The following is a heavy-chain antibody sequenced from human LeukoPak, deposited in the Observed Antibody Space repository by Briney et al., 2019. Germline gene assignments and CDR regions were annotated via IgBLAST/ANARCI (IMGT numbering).Heavy chain of an antibody. J-gene: IGHJ5*02. Sequence: PSETLSLTCAVYGWSFNDFYWNWISQPPGKGLEWGGEINARGDTNYNPSLKSRVTISVDTSKNQFSLSLSSMSASDTAVYYCARGQVPAARGHNWFDPWGQGTLVTVSS. CDR2: INARGDT. V-gene: IGHV4-34*01. CDR1: GWSFNDFY. D-gene: IGHD2-2*01. CDR3: ARGQVPAARGHNWFDP.